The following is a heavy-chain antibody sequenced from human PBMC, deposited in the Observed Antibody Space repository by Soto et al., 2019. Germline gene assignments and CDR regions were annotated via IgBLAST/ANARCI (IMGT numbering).Heavy chain of an antibody. V-gene: IGHV3-30*19. Sequence: PGGSLRLSCAVSGFSFSTYAMHWVRQAPGKGLGWVAVISYDGSNKYYADSVKGRFTISRDNSKNTLYLQMNSLRAEDTAVYYCAREGPGYCSSTSRSTGYYYYYGMDVWGQGTTVTVSS. CDR3: AREGPGYCSSTSRSTGYYYYYGMDV. J-gene: IGHJ6*02. CDR1: GFSFSTYA. D-gene: IGHD2-2*01. CDR2: ISYDGSNK.